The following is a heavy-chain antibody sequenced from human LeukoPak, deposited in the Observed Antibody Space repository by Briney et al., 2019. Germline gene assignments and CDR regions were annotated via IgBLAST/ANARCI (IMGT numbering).Heavy chain of an antibody. V-gene: IGHV3-53*01. CDR2: IFSGGTT. CDR3: AREGNYYDMDV. CDR1: GFTVSSNY. J-gene: IGHJ6*02. Sequence: PGGSLRLSCAASGFTVSSNYMSWVRQAPGKGLEWVSVIFSGGTTYYADSVKGRFTISRDNSKNTLYLQMNSLRAEDTAVYYCAREGNYYDMDVWGLGTTVTVSS.